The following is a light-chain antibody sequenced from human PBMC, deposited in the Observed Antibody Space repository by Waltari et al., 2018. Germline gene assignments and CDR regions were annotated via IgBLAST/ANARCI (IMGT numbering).Light chain of an antibody. V-gene: IGKV1-6*01. J-gene: IGKJ4*01. CDR1: QNIYSN. Sequence: QMTQSPSALSASVGDRVTISCRASQNIYSNLAWYQQKPGKAPKLLIYAASSLQSGIPSRFSGSGSGTDFTLTISSLQPEDSAAYYCQHYYDNPLTFGGGTKVEIK. CDR2: AAS. CDR3: QHYYDNPLT.